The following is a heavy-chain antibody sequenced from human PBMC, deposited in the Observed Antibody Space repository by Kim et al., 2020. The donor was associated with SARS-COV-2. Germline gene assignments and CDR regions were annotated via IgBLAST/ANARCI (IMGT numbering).Heavy chain of an antibody. Sequence: SETLSLTCFVSDYSVTTYDYWGWIRQSPGKGLEWIATVHRGGTAYYTPSLHSRVSVSIDTSKAQFFLNLKSVTAADTAVYYCSTVSHLEDGLYHFDHWG. V-gene: IGHV4-38-2*02. CDR1: DYSVTTYDY. J-gene: IGHJ4*01. CDR2: VHRGGTA. D-gene: IGHD2-8*01. CDR3: STVSHLEDGLYHFDH.